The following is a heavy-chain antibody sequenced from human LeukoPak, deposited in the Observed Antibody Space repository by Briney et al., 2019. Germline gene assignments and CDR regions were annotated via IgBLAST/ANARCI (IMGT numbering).Heavy chain of an antibody. CDR3: ARAKEQWLARPLDY. V-gene: IGHV3-11*06. CDR1: GFTFSDYY. CDR2: ISSSSSYT. D-gene: IGHD6-19*01. J-gene: IGHJ4*02. Sequence: GGSLRLSCAASGFTFSDYYMSWIRQAPGKGLEGVSYISSSSSYTNYADSVKGRFTISRDNAKNSLYLQMNSLRAEDTAVYYCARAKEQWLARPLDYWGQGTLVTVSS.